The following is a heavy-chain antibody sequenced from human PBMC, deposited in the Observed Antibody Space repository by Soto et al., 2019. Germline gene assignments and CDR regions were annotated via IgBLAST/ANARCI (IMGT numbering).Heavy chain of an antibody. CDR1: GFTFNSYA. Sequence: GGSLRLSCAASGFTFNSYAMNWVRQTPGKGLEWLSTITASGGSTYYADAVKGRFTISRDNSKNRLYLQMNSLRAEDTAVYFCAKASVAVIEMRLNFDYWGQGTLVTVSS. CDR2: ITASGGST. J-gene: IGHJ4*02. V-gene: IGHV3-23*01. CDR3: AKASVAVIEMRLNFDY. D-gene: IGHD2-21*01.